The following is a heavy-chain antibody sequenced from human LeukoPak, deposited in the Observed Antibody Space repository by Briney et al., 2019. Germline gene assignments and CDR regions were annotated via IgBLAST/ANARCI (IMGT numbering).Heavy chain of an antibody. V-gene: IGHV4-34*01. CDR1: GGSFSGYY. CDR2: INHSGST. Sequence: SETLSLTCAVYGGSFSGYYWSWIRQPPGEGLEWIGEINHSGSTNYNPSLKSRVTISVDTSKNQFSLKLSSVTAADTAVYYCAREGVAGEDYYFDYWGQGTLVTVSS. CDR3: AREGVAGEDYYFDY. D-gene: IGHD6-19*01. J-gene: IGHJ4*02.